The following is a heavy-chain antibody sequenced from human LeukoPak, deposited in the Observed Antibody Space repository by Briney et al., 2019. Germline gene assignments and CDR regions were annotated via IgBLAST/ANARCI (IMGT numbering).Heavy chain of an antibody. V-gene: IGHV3-30*18. CDR2: ISYDGSNK. CDR3: TKTTVTTLVYYYYGMDV. Sequence: PGRSLRLSCAASGFTFSSYGMHWVRQAPGKGLEWVAVISYDGSNKYYADSVKGRFTISRDNSKNTLYLQMNSLRAEDTAVYYCTKTTVTTLVYYYYGMDVWGQGTTVTVSS. D-gene: IGHD4-17*01. CDR1: GFTFSSYG. J-gene: IGHJ6*02.